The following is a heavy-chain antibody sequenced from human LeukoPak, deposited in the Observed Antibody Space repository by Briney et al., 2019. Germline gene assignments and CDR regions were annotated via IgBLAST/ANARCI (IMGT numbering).Heavy chain of an antibody. CDR1: GFTFSSYW. J-gene: IGHJ4*02. V-gene: IGHV3-74*01. CDR2: INSDGSST. D-gene: IGHD6-19*01. CDR3: ARDGYSSGYYPDY. Sequence: GGSLRLSCAASGFTFSSYWMHWVRQAPGKGLVWVSRINSDGSSTSYADSVKGRFTISRDNAKNSLYLQMNSLRAEDTAVYYCARDGYSSGYYPDYWGQGTLVTVSS.